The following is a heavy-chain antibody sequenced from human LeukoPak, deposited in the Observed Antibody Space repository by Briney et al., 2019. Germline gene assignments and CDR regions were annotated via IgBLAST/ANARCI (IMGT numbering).Heavy chain of an antibody. Sequence: GGSLRLSCAASGFTFSSYAMSWVRQAPGKGLEWVSAISGSGGSTYYADPVKGRFTISRDNSKNTLYLQMNSLRAEDTAVYYCAKAKGYSYGYATVYFDYWGQGTLVTVSS. CDR1: GFTFSSYA. V-gene: IGHV3-23*01. J-gene: IGHJ4*02. CDR2: ISGSGGST. CDR3: AKAKGYSYGYATVYFDY. D-gene: IGHD5-18*01.